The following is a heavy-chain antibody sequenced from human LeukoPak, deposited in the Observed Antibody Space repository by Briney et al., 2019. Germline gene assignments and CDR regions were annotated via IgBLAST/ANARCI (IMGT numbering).Heavy chain of an antibody. CDR3: ARDDVYSSSSDY. CDR2: IYYSGST. V-gene: IGHV4-39*07. D-gene: IGHD6-6*01. Sequence: PSETLSLTCTVSGGSISSSSYYWGWIRQPPGKGLEWIGSIYYSGSTYYNPSLKSRVTISVDTSKNQFSLKLSSVTAADTAVYYCARDDVYSSSSDYWGQGTLVTVSS. J-gene: IGHJ4*02. CDR1: GGSISSSSYY.